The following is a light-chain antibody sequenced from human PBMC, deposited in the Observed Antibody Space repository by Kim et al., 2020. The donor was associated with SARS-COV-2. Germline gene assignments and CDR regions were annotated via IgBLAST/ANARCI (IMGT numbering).Light chain of an antibody. V-gene: IGKV3-20*01. CDR2: GAS. CDR1: QSVSSSY. CDR3: QQYGSSPLT. J-gene: IGKJ4*01. Sequence: EIVLTQSPGTLSLSPGERATLSCRASQSVSSSYLAWYQQKPGQAPRLLSYGASSRATGIPDRFSGSGSGTDFTLTISRLEPEDFAVYSCQQYGSSPLTFGGGNKVDIK.